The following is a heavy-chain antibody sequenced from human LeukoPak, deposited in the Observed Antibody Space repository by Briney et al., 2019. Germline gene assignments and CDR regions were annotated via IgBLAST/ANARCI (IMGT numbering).Heavy chain of an antibody. CDR3: ARGRGGTYYWYDP. V-gene: IGHV4-61*02. CDR1: GGSINSDSYQ. CDR2: SYTSGST. D-gene: IGHD1-26*01. Sequence: SQTLSLTCNVSGGSINSDSYQWSWIRQPAGKGMEWIGRSYTSGSTNYNPSLKNRATISVDTSKNQFSLKLTSVTAADTAVSYCARGRGGTYYWYDPWGQGTLVTVSS. J-gene: IGHJ5*02.